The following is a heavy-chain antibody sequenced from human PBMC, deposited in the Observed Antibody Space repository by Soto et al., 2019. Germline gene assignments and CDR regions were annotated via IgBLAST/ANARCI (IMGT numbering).Heavy chain of an antibody. CDR3: ARPLQLAVSSFDP. CDR1: GDSISSSSYY. V-gene: IGHV4-39*01. CDR2: IHYRANS. Sequence: PSETLSLTCAVSGDSISSSSYYWAWIRQPPGKGLEWIGSIHYRANSYYSPSLKSRITISVDTSKNQISLRLSSVTAADTAVYYCARPLQLAVSSFDPWGQGTLVTVSS. D-gene: IGHD3-3*02. J-gene: IGHJ5*02.